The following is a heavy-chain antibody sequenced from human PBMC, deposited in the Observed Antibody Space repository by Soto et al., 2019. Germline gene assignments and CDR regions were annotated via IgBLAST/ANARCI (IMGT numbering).Heavy chain of an antibody. CDR2: IIPIFGTA. V-gene: IGHV1-69*13. CDR1: GGTFSSYA. D-gene: IGHD2-21*02. J-gene: IGHJ1*01. CDR3: ARDGTYCGGDCYSFWVPEYFQH. Sequence: ASVKVSCKASGGTFSSYAISWVRQAPGQGLEWMGGIIPIFGTANYAQKFQGRVTITADESTSTAYMELSSLRSEDTAVYYCARDGTYCGGDCYSFWVPEYFQHWGQGTLVTVSS.